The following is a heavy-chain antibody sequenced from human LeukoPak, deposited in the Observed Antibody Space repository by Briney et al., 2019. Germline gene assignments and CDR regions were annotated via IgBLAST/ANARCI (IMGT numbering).Heavy chain of an antibody. CDR2: IYSSGST. J-gene: IGHJ6*03. CDR1: GGSISSYY. D-gene: IGHD4-23*01. Sequence: PETLSLTCTVSGGSISSYYWTWFRQPPGKGLEWIGYIYSSGSTNYNPSLKSRVTISVDTSKNQFSLKLRSVTAADTAVYYCARAYGGKEGYYMDVWGKGTTVTVSS. V-gene: IGHV4-59*01. CDR3: ARAYGGKEGYYMDV.